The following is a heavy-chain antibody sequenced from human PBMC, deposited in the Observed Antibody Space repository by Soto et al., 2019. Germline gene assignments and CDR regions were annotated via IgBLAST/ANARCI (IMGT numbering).Heavy chain of an antibody. J-gene: IGHJ6*02. D-gene: IGHD3-16*01. CDR1: GFTFSSYG. CDR3: AKFCYVSRFLGYGMDV. CDR2: ISYDGSNK. Sequence: GGTLRLSCAASGFTFSSYGMHWVRQATGKGLEWVAVISYDGSNKYYADSVKGRFTISRDNSKNTLYLQMNSLRAADTAVYYCAKFCYVSRFLGYGMDVWGQGTKVTVSS. V-gene: IGHV3-30*18.